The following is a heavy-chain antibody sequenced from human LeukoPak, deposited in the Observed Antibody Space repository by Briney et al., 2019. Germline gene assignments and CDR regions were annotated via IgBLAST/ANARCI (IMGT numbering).Heavy chain of an antibody. CDR1: GFNFSSYW. CDR3: ARDQGLLVVAGRFGY. V-gene: IGHV3-7*01. Sequence: GGSLRLSCAAAGFNFSSYWMTWVRQAPGKGLEWVAHIKQDGTEKYYVDSVKGRFTISRDNAKNSLYLQMNSLRAEDTAVYYCARDQGLLVVAGRFGYWGQGTLVTVSS. D-gene: IGHD6-19*01. J-gene: IGHJ4*02. CDR2: IKQDGTEK.